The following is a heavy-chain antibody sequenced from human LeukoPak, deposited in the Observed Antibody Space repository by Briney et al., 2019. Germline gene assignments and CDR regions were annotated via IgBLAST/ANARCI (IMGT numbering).Heavy chain of an antibody. Sequence: ASVKVSCKASGYTFTSYYMHWVRQAPGQGLEWMGIINPSGGSTSYAQKFQGRVTMTRDMSTSTVYMELSSLRSEDTAVYYCARPYCSSTSCYYFDYWAREPWSPSPQ. CDR1: GYTFTSYY. D-gene: IGHD2-2*01. J-gene: IGHJ4*02. V-gene: IGHV1-46*01. CDR3: ARPYCSSTSCYYFDY. CDR2: INPSGGST.